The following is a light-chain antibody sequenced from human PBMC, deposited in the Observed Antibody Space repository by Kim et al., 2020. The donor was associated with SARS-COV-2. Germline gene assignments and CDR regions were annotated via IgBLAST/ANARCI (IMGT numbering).Light chain of an antibody. V-gene: IGKV3-15*01. CDR1: QSVNSN. Sequence: EIVMTQSPATLSVSPGERATLSCRASQSVNSNLAWYQQKPGQAPRLLIYGASTRATGIPARFSGSGSGTEFTLTISSLQSEDFAVYSCQQYNNWLSFGGGTKVDIK. CDR3: QQYNNWLS. CDR2: GAS. J-gene: IGKJ4*01.